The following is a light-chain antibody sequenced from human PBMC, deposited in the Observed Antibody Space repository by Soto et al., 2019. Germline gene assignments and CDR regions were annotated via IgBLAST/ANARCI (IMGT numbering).Light chain of an antibody. J-gene: IGLJ2*01. CDR3: RAWDSSTSVV. CDR1: KLGDKY. CDR2: RDI. V-gene: IGLV3-1*01. Sequence: SYELTQPPSVSVSPGQTASITCSGDKLGDKYASWYQQKPGQSPVLVIYRDIKRPSGIPERFSGSNSGNTATLTISGTQAMDEADYYCRAWDSSTSVVFGGGTKLTVL.